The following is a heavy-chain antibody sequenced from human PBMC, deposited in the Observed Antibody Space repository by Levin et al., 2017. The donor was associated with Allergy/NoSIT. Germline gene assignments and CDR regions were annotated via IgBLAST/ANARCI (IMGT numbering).Heavy chain of an antibody. CDR1: GFTFSSYG. J-gene: IGHJ3*02. CDR3: AKEIFGSPTPHDAFDI. V-gene: IGHV3-30*18. Sequence: PGGSLRLSCAASGFTFSSYGIHWVRQAPGKGLEWVAVVSYDGNKKYYADSVKGRFTISRDNFKNTLYLQMNSLRAEDTAVYFCAKEIFGSPTPHDAFDIWGQGTMVTVSS. CDR2: VSYDGNKK. D-gene: IGHD1-26*01.